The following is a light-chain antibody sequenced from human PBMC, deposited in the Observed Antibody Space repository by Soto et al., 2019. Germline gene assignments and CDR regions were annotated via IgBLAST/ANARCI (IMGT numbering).Light chain of an antibody. V-gene: IGKV1-33*01. CDR1: QDISHY. Sequence: DIQMTQSPSSLSASVGDTVTITCQASQDISHYLNWYQQKPGKALKLLIYDASSLHPGVPSRFRGSGSGTEFSSNITSLQPEDVATYHCQQYDDLPITFGQGTRLEIK. CDR2: DAS. J-gene: IGKJ5*01. CDR3: QQYDDLPIT.